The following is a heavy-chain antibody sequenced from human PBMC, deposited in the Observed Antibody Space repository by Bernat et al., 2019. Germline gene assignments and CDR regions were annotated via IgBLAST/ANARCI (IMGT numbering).Heavy chain of an antibody. CDR2: INPNSGGT. V-gene: IGHV1-2*04. J-gene: IGHJ4*02. CDR3: ASGGRSTSGGVDYFDF. Sequence: QVQMVQSGAEVKKPGASVKVSCKASGYTFTDFYIHWVRQAPGQGLEWMGWINPNSGGTDYAQRFPGWVPMTRDTSITTAYMELSRLSSDDTAVYYCASGGRSTSGGVDYFDFWGQGTLVTVSS. CDR1: GYTFTDFY. D-gene: IGHD3-16*01.